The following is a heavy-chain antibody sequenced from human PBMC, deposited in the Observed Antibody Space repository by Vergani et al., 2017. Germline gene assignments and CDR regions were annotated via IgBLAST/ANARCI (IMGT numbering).Heavy chain of an antibody. CDR3: AKAPGDYDLYYYYYGMDV. D-gene: IGHD3-3*01. V-gene: IGHV3-23*01. J-gene: IGHJ6*02. CDR2: IGVSGGST. CDR1: GFTFSSYA. Sequence: EVQLLESGGGLVQPGGSLRLSCAASGFTFSSYAMSWVRQAPGKGLEWVSGIGVSGGSTYYADSVKGRFTISRDNSKNTLYLQMNSLRAEDTAVYYCAKAPGDYDLYYYYYGMDVWGQGTTVTVSS.